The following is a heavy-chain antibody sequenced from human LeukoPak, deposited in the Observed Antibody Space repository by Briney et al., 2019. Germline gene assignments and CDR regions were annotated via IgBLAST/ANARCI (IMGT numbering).Heavy chain of an antibody. CDR1: GGPFSGYY. CDR3: AGRYYYDSSGSAEYFQH. CDR2: INHSGST. J-gene: IGHJ1*01. V-gene: IGHV4-34*01. Sequence: PSETLSLTCAVYGGPFSGYYWSWIRQPPGKGLEWIGEINHSGSTNYNPSLKSRVTISVDTSKNQFSLKLSSVTAADTAVYYCAGRYYYDSSGSAEYFQHWGQGTLVTVSS. D-gene: IGHD3-22*01.